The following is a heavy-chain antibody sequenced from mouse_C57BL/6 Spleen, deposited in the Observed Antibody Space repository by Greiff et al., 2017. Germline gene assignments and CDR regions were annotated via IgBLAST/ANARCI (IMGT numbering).Heavy chain of an antibody. CDR1: GYAFSSSW. Sequence: QVQLQQSGPELVKPGASVKISCKASGYAFSSSWMNWVKQRPGKGLEWIGRIYPGDGDTNYNGKFKGKATLTADKSSSTAYMQLSSLTSEDSAVYFCARGVYDYGRYFDVWGTGTTVTVSS. V-gene: IGHV1-82*01. CDR2: IYPGDGDT. J-gene: IGHJ1*03. D-gene: IGHD2-4*01. CDR3: ARGVYDYGRYFDV.